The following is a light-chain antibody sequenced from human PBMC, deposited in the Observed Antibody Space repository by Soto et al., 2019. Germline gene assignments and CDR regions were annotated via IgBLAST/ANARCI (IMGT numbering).Light chain of an antibody. Sequence: EIVMTQSPATLSVSPGERATLSCRASQSISYNLAWYQQKPGQAPRVLIYSASTRATGIPARFSGSGSGTEFNLTISSLQAEDFAVYYCQQYNNWPPITFGQGTRLEI. V-gene: IGKV3-15*01. CDR3: QQYNNWPPIT. J-gene: IGKJ5*01. CDR2: SAS. CDR1: QSISYN.